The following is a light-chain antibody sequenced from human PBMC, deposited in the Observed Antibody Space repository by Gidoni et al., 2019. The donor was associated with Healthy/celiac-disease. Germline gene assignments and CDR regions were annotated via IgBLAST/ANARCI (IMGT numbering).Light chain of an antibody. V-gene: IGKV3-20*01. J-gene: IGKJ1*01. CDR3: QQYGSSPWM. CDR1: QSVSSSY. CDR2: GAS. Sequence: VLPQSPGTLSLSPGERATLSCRASQSVSSSYLAWYQQKPGQAPRLLIYGASSRATGIPDRFSGSGSGTDFTLTISRLEPEDFAVYYCQQYGSSPWMFGQGTKLEIK.